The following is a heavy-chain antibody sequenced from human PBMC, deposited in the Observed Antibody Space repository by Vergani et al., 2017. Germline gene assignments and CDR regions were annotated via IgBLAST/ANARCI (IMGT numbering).Heavy chain of an antibody. CDR1: GDSITKRTYH. V-gene: IGHV4-39*01. Sequence: QLQESGPGAVKPSETLSLTCTVSGDSITKRTYHWGWLRQPPGKGLEWIGTAHGSGGTNYNPAFDSRVTLFVDTSANTFSLNLTSVTAADTAIYFCARHQTYRFDAETRSTHWFGPWGQGAAVIVSS. CDR2: AHGSGGT. J-gene: IGHJ5*02. D-gene: IGHD3-16*02. CDR3: ARHQTYRFDAETRSTHWFGP.